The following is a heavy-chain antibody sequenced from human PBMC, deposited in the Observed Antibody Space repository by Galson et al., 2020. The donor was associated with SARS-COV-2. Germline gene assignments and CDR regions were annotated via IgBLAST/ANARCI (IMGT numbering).Heavy chain of an antibody. CDR3: ARGWSIAVAGTSQRRGNWFDP. D-gene: IGHD6-19*01. J-gene: IGHJ5*02. V-gene: IGHV4-39*07. Sequence: SETLSLTCTVSGGSISSSSYYWGWIRQPPGKGLEWIGSIYYSGSTYYNPSLKSRVTISVDTSKNQFSLKLSSVTAADTAVYYCARGWSIAVAGTSQRRGNWFDPWGQGTLVTVSS. CDR2: IYYSGST. CDR1: GGSISSSSYY.